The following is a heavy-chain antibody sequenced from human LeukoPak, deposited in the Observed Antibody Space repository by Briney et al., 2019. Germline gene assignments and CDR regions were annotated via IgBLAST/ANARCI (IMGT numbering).Heavy chain of an antibody. Sequence: SETLSLTCTVSGGSISSYYWSWIRQPAGKGLEWIGRIYTSGSTNCNPSLKSRVTMSVDTSKNQFSLKLSSVTAADTAVYYCARTGGEVTRDYYYYYGMDVWGQGTTVTVSS. J-gene: IGHJ6*02. D-gene: IGHD4-17*01. CDR3: ARTGGEVTRDYYYYYGMDV. CDR2: IYTSGST. V-gene: IGHV4-4*07. CDR1: GGSISSYY.